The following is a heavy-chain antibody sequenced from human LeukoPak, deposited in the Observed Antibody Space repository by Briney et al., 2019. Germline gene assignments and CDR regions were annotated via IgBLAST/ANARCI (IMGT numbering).Heavy chain of an antibody. D-gene: IGHD3-16*02. J-gene: IGHJ4*02. V-gene: IGHV3-30*04. CDR1: GFNLNTYA. Sequence: GRSLRLSCTASGFNLNTYAIHWVRQAPGKGLEWVAVISSDGRKTFYADSVKGRFTISRGNSKNTLFLQMNSLRAEDTAVYYCAREVRELSRYSDFHYWGQGTLVTVSS. CDR2: ISSDGRKT. CDR3: AREVRELSRYSDFHY.